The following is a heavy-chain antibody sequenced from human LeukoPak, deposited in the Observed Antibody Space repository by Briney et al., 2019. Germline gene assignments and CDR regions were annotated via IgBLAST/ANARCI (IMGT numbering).Heavy chain of an antibody. D-gene: IGHD3-22*01. CDR1: GYSISSGYY. CDR3: ARQPLYYYDSSGYSEFDP. J-gene: IGHJ5*02. CDR2: IYHSGST. Sequence: PSETLSLTCAVSGYSISSGYYWGWIRPPPWKGLEWIGSIYHSGSTYYNPSLKRRVTISVDTSKNQFSLKLSSVTAADTAVYYCARQPLYYYDSSGYSEFDPWGQGTLVTVSS. V-gene: IGHV4-38-2*01.